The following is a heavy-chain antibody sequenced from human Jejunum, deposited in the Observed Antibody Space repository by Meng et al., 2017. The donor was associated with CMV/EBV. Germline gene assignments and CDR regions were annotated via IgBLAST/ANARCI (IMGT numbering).Heavy chain of an antibody. D-gene: IGHD5-18*01. CDR3: ARGPCGYTYGYCNWFDP. J-gene: IGHJ5*02. CDR2: ITPYNADT. CDR1: TFNNYG. V-gene: IGHV1-18*01. Sequence: TFNNYGLSWARQAPGRGLEWMGWITPYNADTNYAQKFQGRVSMTIDTSTNIAYLELRSLRSDDTATYFCARGPCGYTYGYCNWFDPWGQGTLVTVSS.